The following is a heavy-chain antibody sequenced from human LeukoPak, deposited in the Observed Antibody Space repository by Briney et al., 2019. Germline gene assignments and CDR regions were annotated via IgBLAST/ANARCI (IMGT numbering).Heavy chain of an antibody. D-gene: IGHD2-8*01. CDR1: GGSISSGGYY. CDR2: IDYSGST. J-gene: IGHJ4*02. V-gene: IGHV4-31*03. CDR3: ARGLYSIVDY. Sequence: PSETLSLTCTVSGGSISSGGYYWSWIRQHPGKGLEWMGYIDYSGSTNYNPSLKSRVTISRDTSKNQFSLKLSSVTAADTAVYYCARGLYSIVDYWGQGTLVTVSS.